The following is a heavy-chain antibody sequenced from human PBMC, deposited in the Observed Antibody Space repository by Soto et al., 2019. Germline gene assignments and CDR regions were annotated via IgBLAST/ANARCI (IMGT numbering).Heavy chain of an antibody. Sequence: QVQLQESGPGLVKPSETLSLTCTVTGGSTSSYYWSWLRQPPGKGLEWIGYNSYSGSTDYNPSLKNXDTXSXGPSKNQFSLKLSSATAADTAVYYCARHGGSYSFDYWGQGTLVTVSS. D-gene: IGHD1-26*01. CDR1: GGSTSSYY. J-gene: IGHJ4*02. V-gene: IGHV4-59*08. CDR3: ARHGGSYSFDY. CDR2: NSYSGST.